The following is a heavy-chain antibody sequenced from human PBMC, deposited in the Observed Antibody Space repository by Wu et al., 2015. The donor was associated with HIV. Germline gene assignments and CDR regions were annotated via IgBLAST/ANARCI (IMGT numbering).Heavy chain of an antibody. D-gene: IGHD5-12*01. CDR3: ARNTGAVATSLYSLGV. Sequence: QGQLVQFGAEVKKPGSSVKVTCKASGDGFTSYAVSWVRQAPGQGLEWMGGINPLFGTTKHAQKFQDRVTFTTDESKTTAYMELGSLRSEDTAVYYCARNTGAVATSLYSLGVWGQGTTVAVSS. J-gene: IGHJ6*02. CDR1: GDGFTSYA. CDR2: INPLFGTT. V-gene: IGHV1-69*05.